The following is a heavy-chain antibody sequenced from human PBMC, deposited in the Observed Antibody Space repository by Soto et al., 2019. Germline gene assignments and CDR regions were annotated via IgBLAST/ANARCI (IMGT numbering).Heavy chain of an antibody. J-gene: IGHJ6*02. CDR2: IYYSGST. V-gene: IGHV4-31*03. Sequence: PSETLSLTCTVSGGSISSGGYYWSWIRQHPGKGLEWIGYIYYSGSTYYNPSLKSRVTISVDTSKNQFSLKLSSVTAADTAVYYCARKGHYYYYGMDVWGQGTTVTVSS. CDR1: GGSISSGGYY. CDR3: ARKGHYYYYGMDV.